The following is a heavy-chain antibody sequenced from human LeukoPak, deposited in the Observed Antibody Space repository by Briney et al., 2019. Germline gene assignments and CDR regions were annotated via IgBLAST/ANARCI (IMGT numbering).Heavy chain of an antibody. Sequence: GGSLRLSCAASGFTFSSYAMSWVRQAPGKGLEWVSAISGSGGSTYYADSVKGRFTISRDNSKNTLYLQMNSLRAEDTAVYYCAKVLTGYYFYYLDYWGQGTLVTVSS. J-gene: IGHJ4*02. CDR1: GFTFSSYA. CDR2: ISGSGGST. D-gene: IGHD3-9*01. V-gene: IGHV3-23*01. CDR3: AKVLTGYYFYYLDY.